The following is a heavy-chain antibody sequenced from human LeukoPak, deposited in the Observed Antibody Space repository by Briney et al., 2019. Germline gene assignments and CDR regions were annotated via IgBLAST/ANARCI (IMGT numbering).Heavy chain of an antibody. Sequence: GGSLRLSCAASGFTFSNYWMSWVRQAPGKGLEWVASMKQDGSETYYVDSVKGRFTISRDNAKNSLYLQMNSLRADDTAVYYCARVSRWGLNHNPHFWGQGTLVTVSS. CDR3: ARVSRWGLNHNPHF. V-gene: IGHV3-7*03. J-gene: IGHJ4*02. CDR2: MKQDGSET. CDR1: GFTFSNYW. D-gene: IGHD7-27*01.